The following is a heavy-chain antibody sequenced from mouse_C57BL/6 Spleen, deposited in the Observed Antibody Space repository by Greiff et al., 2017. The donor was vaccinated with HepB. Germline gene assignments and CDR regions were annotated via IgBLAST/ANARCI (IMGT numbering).Heavy chain of an antibody. V-gene: IGHV5-6*02. CDR2: ISSGGSYT. CDR3: ARLTGGSSNYAMDY. J-gene: IGHJ4*01. Sequence: EVMLVESGGDLVKPGGSLKLSCAASGFTFSSYGMSWVRQTPDKRLEWVATISSGGSYTYYPDSVKGRFTISRDNAKNTLYLQMSSLKSEDTAMYYCARLTGGSSNYAMDYWGQGTSVTVSS. D-gene: IGHD1-1*01. CDR1: GFTFSSYG.